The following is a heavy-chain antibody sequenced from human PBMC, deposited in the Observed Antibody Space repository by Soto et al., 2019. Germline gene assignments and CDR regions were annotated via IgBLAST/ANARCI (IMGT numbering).Heavy chain of an antibody. Sequence: ASVKVSCKASGYTFTSYGISWVRQAPGQGLEWMGWINAYNGNTNYAQKFQGRVTMTTDTSTSTAYMDLSRLRSDDTAVYYCARAYCTSTSCYASSDAFDIWGQGTMVTVSS. CDR2: INAYNGNT. CDR3: ARAYCTSTSCYASSDAFDI. D-gene: IGHD2-2*01. V-gene: IGHV1-18*01. J-gene: IGHJ3*02. CDR1: GYTFTSYG.